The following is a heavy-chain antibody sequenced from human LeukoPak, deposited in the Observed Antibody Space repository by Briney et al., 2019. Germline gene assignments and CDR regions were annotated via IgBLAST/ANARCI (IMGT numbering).Heavy chain of an antibody. CDR3: ARGPPEFSAMYSSSWTVDY. Sequence: SQTLSLTCTVSGGSISSGGYYWSWIRQLPGKGLEWIGYIYHSGSTYYNPSLKSRVTISVDRSKNQFSLKLSSVTAADTAVYYCARGPPEFSAMYSSSWTVDYWGQGTLVTVSS. CDR2: IYHSGST. CDR1: GGSISSGGYY. J-gene: IGHJ4*02. V-gene: IGHV4-30-2*01. D-gene: IGHD6-13*01.